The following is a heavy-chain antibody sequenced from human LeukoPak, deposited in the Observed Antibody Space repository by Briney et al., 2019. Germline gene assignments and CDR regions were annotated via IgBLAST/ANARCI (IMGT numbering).Heavy chain of an antibody. CDR1: GFTFDDYG. CDR2: TNWNGGST. V-gene: IGHV3-20*04. D-gene: IGHD6-13*01. Sequence: GGSLRLSCAASGFTFDDYGMSWVRQAPGKGLEWVSGTNWNGGSTGYADSVKGRFTISRDNAKNSLYLQMNSLRAEDTALYYCARRIAAYYYMDVWGKGTTVTVSS. CDR3: ARRIAAYYYMDV. J-gene: IGHJ6*03.